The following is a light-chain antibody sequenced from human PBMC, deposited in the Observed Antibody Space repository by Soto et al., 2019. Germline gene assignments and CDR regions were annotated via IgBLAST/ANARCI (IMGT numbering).Light chain of an antibody. CDR1: TAAVNSGHY. J-gene: IGLJ3*02. CDR2: DTS. Sequence: QAVVPQEPSLTVSPGGTVTLTRGSSTAAVNSGHYPYWFQQKPGPSPMTLIYDTSNQHACTPARFSGSLLGGTAALTRSGAQPEEEAEYYCLRYYSACGVFGGGTKLTVL. V-gene: IGLV7-46*01. CDR3: LRYYSACGV.